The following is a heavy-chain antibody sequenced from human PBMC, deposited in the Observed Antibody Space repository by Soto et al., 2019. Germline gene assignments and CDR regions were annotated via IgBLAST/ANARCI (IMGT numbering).Heavy chain of an antibody. V-gene: IGHV5-51*01. Sequence: GESLKISCRTSGYKFTSYWIAWARQMPGKGLEWMGIIFPSDSDTRYSPSFQGQVTISADRSTSTVFLQWASLKASDTAVYFCARKDKSGYCNWCCPWGQGTLVTVSS. CDR1: GYKFTSYW. D-gene: IGHD2-21*02. CDR3: ARKDKSGYCNWCCP. J-gene: IGHJ5*02. CDR2: IFPSDSDT.